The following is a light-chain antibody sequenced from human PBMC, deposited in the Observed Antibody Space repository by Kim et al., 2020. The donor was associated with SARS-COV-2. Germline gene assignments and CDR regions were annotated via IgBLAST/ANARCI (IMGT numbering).Light chain of an antibody. CDR1: ALATQY. V-gene: IGLV3-25*03. CDR3: QLGDSSGNYYV. Sequence: SYELTQPPSVSVSPGQTAGITCAGEALATQYVYWYQQKPGQAPVLVIYSDSERPSGIPERFSGSSSGTTVTLTISGVQAEDGADYYCQLGDSSGNYYVFG. CDR2: SDS. J-gene: IGLJ1*01.